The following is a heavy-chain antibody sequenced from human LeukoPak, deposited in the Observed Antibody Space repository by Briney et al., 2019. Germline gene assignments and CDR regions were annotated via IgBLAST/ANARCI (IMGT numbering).Heavy chain of an antibody. CDR1: GGSVSSGNYY. D-gene: IGHD3-22*01. CDR2: IYYSGST. V-gene: IGHV4-61*01. Sequence: PSETLSLTCTVSGGSVSSGNYYWSCIRQPPGKGLDWIGYIYYSGSTNYNPSLKSRVTISVDTSKNQFSLRLSSVTAADTAVYYCARDPSGYFNYWGQGTLATVSS. CDR3: ARDPSGYFNY. J-gene: IGHJ4*02.